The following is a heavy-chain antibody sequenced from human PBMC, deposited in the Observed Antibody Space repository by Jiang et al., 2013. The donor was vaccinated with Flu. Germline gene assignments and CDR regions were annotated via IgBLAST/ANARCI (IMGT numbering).Heavy chain of an antibody. CDR1: GGSFSGYY. Sequence: LLKPSETLSLTCAVYGGSFSGYYWSWIRQPPGKGLEWIGEINHSGSTNYNPSLKSRVTISVDTSKNQFSLKLSSVTAADTAVYYCARRENRKTTGIAAAGWFDPWGQGTLVTVSS. D-gene: IGHD6-13*01. V-gene: IGHV4-34*01. CDR2: INHSGST. CDR3: ARRENRKTTGIAAAGWFDP. J-gene: IGHJ5*02.